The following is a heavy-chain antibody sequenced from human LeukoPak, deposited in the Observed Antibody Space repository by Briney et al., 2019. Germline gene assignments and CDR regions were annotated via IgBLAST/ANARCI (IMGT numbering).Heavy chain of an antibody. CDR3: ANERHGDYTYYNYYYMDV. V-gene: IGHV3-7*01. D-gene: IGHD4-17*01. Sequence: GGSLRLSCAASGCIYSRYWMSWVRQAPGKGLEWVANIKQDGSDKYYVDSVKGRFTIPRNNAKNSMYLQMNSMRAEGADAYYCANERHGDYTYYNYYYMDVWGKGTTVTVSS. CDR2: IKQDGSDK. CDR1: GCIYSRYW. J-gene: IGHJ6*03.